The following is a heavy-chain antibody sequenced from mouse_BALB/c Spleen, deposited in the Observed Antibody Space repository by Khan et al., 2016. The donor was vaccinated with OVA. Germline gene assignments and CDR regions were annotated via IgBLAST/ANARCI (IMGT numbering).Heavy chain of an antibody. J-gene: IGHJ3*01. CDR1: GYTFSSYW. CDR2: ILPGSGST. D-gene: IGHD2-3*01. CDR3: ARVEAIYVGYYQFAWFAY. V-gene: IGHV1-9*01. Sequence: QVQLQQSGAELMKPGASVKISCKAPGYTFSSYWLDWVKQRPGHGLEWIGEILPGSGSTKYHEKFKGKATFTADTSSNTAYMQLSSLTSEDSAVYYCARVEAIYVGYYQFAWFAYWGQGTLVTVTA.